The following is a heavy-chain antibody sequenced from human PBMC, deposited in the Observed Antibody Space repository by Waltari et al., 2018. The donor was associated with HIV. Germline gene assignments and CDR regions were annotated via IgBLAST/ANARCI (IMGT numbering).Heavy chain of an antibody. CDR3: AKGCGSGYYYYGMDV. CDR1: ASTFVSYA. J-gene: IGHJ6*02. CDR2: ISGSGGST. V-gene: IGHV3-23*01. D-gene: IGHD2-21*01. Sequence: EVQLLESGGGLVQPGGSLRLSCAALASTFVSYAMLWVRPAPGKGLEWVSAISGSGGSTYYADSVKGRFTISRDNSKNTLYLQMNSLRAEDTAVYYCAKGCGSGYYYYGMDVWGQGTTVTVSS.